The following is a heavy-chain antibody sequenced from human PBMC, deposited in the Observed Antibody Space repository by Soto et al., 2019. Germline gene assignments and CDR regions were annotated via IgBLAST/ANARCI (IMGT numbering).Heavy chain of an antibody. CDR1: GGSISTYY. CDR3: ARGGHDFWSGPFDY. J-gene: IGHJ4*02. V-gene: IGHV4-4*07. D-gene: IGHD3-3*01. Sequence: SETLSLTCTVSGGSISTYYCNWIRQSAGKGLEWIGRIDTSGSTNYNPSLKSRVTMSVDTSKEQFSLKLSSVTAADTAVSYCARGGHDFWSGPFDYWGQGALVTVSS. CDR2: IDTSGST.